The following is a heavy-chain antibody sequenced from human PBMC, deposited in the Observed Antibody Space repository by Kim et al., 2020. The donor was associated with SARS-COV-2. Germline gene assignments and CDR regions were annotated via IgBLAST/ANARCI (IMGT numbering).Heavy chain of an antibody. Sequence: GGSLRLSCAASGFIFSSNAMNWVRQAPGRGLEWVSYISSGGTTIYYADSVKGRFIISRDNARKSLHLQLNDLRHEDAAGYYCTTEGLGLKTPGIDYWGQGTLVTVSS. CDR1: GFIFSSNA. CDR3: TTEGLGLKTPGIDY. CDR2: ISSGGTTI. J-gene: IGHJ4*02. V-gene: IGHV3-48*02. D-gene: IGHD7-27*01.